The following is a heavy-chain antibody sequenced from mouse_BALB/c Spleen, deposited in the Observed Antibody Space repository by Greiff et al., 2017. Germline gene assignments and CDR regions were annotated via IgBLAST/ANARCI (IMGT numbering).Heavy chain of an antibody. V-gene: IGHV3-6*02. J-gene: IGHJ2*01. Sequence: VQLKESGPGLVKPSQSLSLTCSVTGYSITSGYYWNWIRQFPGNKLEWMGYISYDGSNNYNPSLKNRISITRDTSKNQFFLKLNSVTTEDTATYYCARDRQYGNYFDYWGQGTTLTVSS. CDR2: ISYDGSN. CDR1: GYSITSGYY. CDR3: ARDRQYGNYFDY. D-gene: IGHD2-10*02.